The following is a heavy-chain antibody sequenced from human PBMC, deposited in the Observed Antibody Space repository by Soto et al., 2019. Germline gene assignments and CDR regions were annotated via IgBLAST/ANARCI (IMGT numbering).Heavy chain of an antibody. Sequence: SGPTLVNPTHTLTLTCTFSGFSLTTNLMSLTWIRHPPLNALEWLALIDGNDQKYYDSSLKTRITLSKDTSKNHVVLTMTNMDPLDTGTYFCARMLRGGTSDWVHIDCWGQGTLVTVS. J-gene: IGHJ4*02. CDR3: ARMLRGGTSDWVHIDC. CDR1: GFSLTTNLMS. D-gene: IGHD3-9*01. V-gene: IGHV2-70*01. CDR2: IDGNDQK.